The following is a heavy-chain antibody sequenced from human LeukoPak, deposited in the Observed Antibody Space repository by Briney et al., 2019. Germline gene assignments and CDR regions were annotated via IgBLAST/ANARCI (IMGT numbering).Heavy chain of an antibody. Sequence: KPSETLSLTCTVSGGSISSYYWSWIRQPPGKGLEWIGYIYYSGSTNYNPSLKSRVTISVDMSKNQFSLKLRSVTAADTAVYYCARTGSGSYDLFDYWGQGTLVTVSS. CDR3: ARTGSGSYDLFDY. CDR2: IYYSGST. D-gene: IGHD3-10*01. CDR1: GGSISSYY. J-gene: IGHJ4*02. V-gene: IGHV4-59*01.